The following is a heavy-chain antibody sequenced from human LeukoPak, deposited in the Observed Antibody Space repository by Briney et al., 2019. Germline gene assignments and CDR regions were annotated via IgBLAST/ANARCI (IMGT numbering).Heavy chain of an antibody. CDR3: ARGSRWFGELDHLFLFDP. D-gene: IGHD3-10*01. Sequence: PSETLSLTCTVSGGSISSYYWSWIRQPPGKGLEWIGYIYYSGSTNYNPSLKSRVTISVDTSKDQFSLKLSSVTAADTAVYYCARGSRWFGELDHLFLFDPWGQGTLVTVSS. V-gene: IGHV4-59*01. J-gene: IGHJ5*02. CDR1: GGSISSYY. CDR2: IYYSGST.